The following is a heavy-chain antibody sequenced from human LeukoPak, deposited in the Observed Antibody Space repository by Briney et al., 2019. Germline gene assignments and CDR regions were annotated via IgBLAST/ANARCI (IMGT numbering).Heavy chain of an antibody. J-gene: IGHJ6*03. Sequence: PGGSLRLSCAASGFTFSRYSMTWVRQAPGKGLEWISFISSSRSTTYYADSVKGRCTISRDNGKNSVYLQMHSLRAEDTAVYYCVRAEVGTTLKYYYYYMDVWGKGTTVTVSS. CDR3: VRAEVGTTLKYYYYYMDV. V-gene: IGHV3-48*01. CDR1: GFTFSRYS. D-gene: IGHD1-26*01. CDR2: ISSSRSTT.